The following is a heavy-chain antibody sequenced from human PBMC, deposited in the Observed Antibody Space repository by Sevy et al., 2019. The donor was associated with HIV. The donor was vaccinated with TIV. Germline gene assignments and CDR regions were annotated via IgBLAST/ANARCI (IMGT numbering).Heavy chain of an antibody. J-gene: IGHJ4*02. CDR3: AKASIEVAATTGGVFDY. CDR2: MTGSGSIT. Sequence: GGSLRLSCAASGFTFSSYAMTWVRQAPGKGLDWVSSMTGSGSITYYGDSVKGRFTISRDNSKNTLYLQMNNLRVEDTALYYCAKASIEVAATTGGVFDYWGQGTLVTVSS. V-gene: IGHV3-23*01. D-gene: IGHD6-19*01. CDR1: GFTFSSYA.